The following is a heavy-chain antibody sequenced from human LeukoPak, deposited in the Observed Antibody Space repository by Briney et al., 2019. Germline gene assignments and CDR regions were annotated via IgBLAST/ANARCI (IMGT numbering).Heavy chain of an antibody. CDR1: GFTFSSYW. CDR2: IHQDGSIQ. Sequence: GGSLRLSCAASGFTFSSYWMTWVRQAPGRGLEWVANIHQDGSIQFYVDSVKGRFTVSRDNARNLLYLQMNGLRAEDTAVYYCARARGSYVEAAYWGQGTLVTVSS. CDR3: ARARGSYVEAAY. D-gene: IGHD3-16*01. J-gene: IGHJ4*02. V-gene: IGHV3-7*01.